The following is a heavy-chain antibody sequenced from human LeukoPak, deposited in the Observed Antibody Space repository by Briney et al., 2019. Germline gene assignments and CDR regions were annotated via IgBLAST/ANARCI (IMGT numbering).Heavy chain of an antibody. J-gene: IGHJ4*02. V-gene: IGHV1-18*01. CDR2: ISAYNGST. D-gene: IGHD3-22*01. CDR1: GYTFTSYG. CDR3: ARDYYDSSGYYSLFDY. Sequence: ASVKVSCKASGYTFTSYGISWVRQAPGQGLEWMGWISAYNGSTNYAQKLQGRVTMTTDTSTSTAYMELRSLRSDDTAVYYCARDYYDSSGYYSLFDYWGQGTLVTVSS.